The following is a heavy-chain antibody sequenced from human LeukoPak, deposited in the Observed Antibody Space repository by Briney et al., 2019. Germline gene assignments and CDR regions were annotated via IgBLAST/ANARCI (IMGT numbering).Heavy chain of an antibody. CDR2: IYHSGST. V-gene: IGHV4-38-2*02. Sequence: SETLSLTCTVSGYSISSGYYWGWIRQPPGKGLEWIGSIYHSGSTYYNPSLKSRVTISVDTSKNQFSLKLSSVTAADTAVYYCARARDSGYDVYYYYMDVWGKGTTVTISS. CDR1: GYSISSGYY. CDR3: ARARDSGYDVYYYYMDV. J-gene: IGHJ6*03. D-gene: IGHD5-12*01.